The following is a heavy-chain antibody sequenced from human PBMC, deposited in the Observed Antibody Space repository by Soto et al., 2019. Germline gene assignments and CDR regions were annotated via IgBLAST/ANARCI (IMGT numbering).Heavy chain of an antibody. D-gene: IGHD3-22*01. J-gene: IGHJ6*02. Sequence: QVQLVQSGAEVKKPGSSVKVSCQASGGSFSDYAISWVRQAPGQGLEWMGGIIPMLGIADNAQKFQGRVIITADEDTSTVDMELSSLRSEDTAVYYCARDGDYYDSSGFQRDYHYYGMDVWGQGTTVTVAS. CDR1: GGSFSDYA. CDR3: ARDGDYYDSSGFQRDYHYYGMDV. CDR2: IIPMLGIA. V-gene: IGHV1-69*01.